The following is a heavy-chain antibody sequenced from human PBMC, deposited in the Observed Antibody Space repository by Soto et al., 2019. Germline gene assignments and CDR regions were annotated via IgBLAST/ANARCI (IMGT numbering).Heavy chain of an antibody. CDR2: ISAYNGNT. D-gene: IGHD5-12*01. J-gene: IGHJ6*02. Sequence: ASVKVSCKASGYTFASYGISWVRQAPGQGLEWMGWISAYNGNTNYAQKLQGRVAMTTDTSTSTAYMELRSLRSDDTAVYYCARDRRGPYYYYGMDVWGQGTTVTVSS. V-gene: IGHV1-18*01. CDR3: ARDRRGPYYYYGMDV. CDR1: GYTFASYG.